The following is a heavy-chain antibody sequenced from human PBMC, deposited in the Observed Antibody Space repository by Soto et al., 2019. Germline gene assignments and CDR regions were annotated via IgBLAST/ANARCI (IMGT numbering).Heavy chain of an antibody. D-gene: IGHD1-20*01. V-gene: IGHV3-23*01. CDR3: AKDRMDHNSVWDPFDV. CDR2: SIGGVDET. CDR1: GFTFNIFA. J-gene: IGHJ3*01. Sequence: EVQVLESGGDLVQSGGSLSLSCAASGFTFNIFAMSWVRQAPGKGLEWVSSIGGVDETYYADSVRGRFTISRDNSKNTLYLQMNSLRAEDTAVYYCAKDRMDHNSVWDPFDVWGPGTVVTVSA.